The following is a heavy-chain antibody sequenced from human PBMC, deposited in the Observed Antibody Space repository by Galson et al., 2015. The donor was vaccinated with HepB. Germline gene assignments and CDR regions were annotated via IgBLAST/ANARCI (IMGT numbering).Heavy chain of an antibody. CDR1: GFTFSSYS. CDR3: ARDGSSGWTYYYYYGMDV. V-gene: IGHV3-48*01. Sequence: SLRLSCAASGFTFSSYSMNWVRQAPGKGLEWVSYISSSSSTIYYADSVKGRFTISRDNAKNSLYLQMNSLRAEDTAVYYCARDGSSGWTYYYYYGMDVSGQGTTVTVSS. J-gene: IGHJ6*02. CDR2: ISSSSSTI. D-gene: IGHD6-19*01.